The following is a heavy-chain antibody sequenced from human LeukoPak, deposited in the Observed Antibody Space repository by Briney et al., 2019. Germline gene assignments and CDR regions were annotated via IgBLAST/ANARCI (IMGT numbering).Heavy chain of an antibody. CDR2: ISFDGANK. D-gene: IGHD6-13*01. V-gene: IGHV3-30*04. CDR1: GFTFSMSS. CDR3: ARGRAGIAAAGFDY. Sequence: GRSVRLSCATSGFTFSMSSMHWVRLAPGKGLEWLAGISFDGANKFSGDSMKSRFSISRDNSKNTLYLQMNSLGLDDTAVYFCARGRAGIAAAGFDYWGQ. J-gene: IGHJ4*02.